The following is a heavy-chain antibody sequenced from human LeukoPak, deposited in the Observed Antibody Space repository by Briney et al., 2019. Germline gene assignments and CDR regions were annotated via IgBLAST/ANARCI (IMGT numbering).Heavy chain of an antibody. CDR1: GFTFSSYG. D-gene: IGHD6-13*01. CDR2: ISSSSSYI. V-gene: IGHV3-21*01. J-gene: IGHJ4*02. CDR3: ASWGIAADGTPDFDY. Sequence: GGSLRLSCAASGFTFSSYGMNWVRQAPGKGLEWVSSISSSSSYIYYADSVKGRFTISRDNAENSLYLQMNSLRAEDTAVYYCASWGIAADGTPDFDYWGQGTLVTVSS.